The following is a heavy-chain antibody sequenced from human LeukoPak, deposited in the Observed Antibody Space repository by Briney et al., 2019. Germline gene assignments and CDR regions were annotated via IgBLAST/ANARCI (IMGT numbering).Heavy chain of an antibody. V-gene: IGHV3-49*04. CDR1: GFTFGDYA. Sequence: GGSLRLSCTASGFTFGDYALTWVRQAPGKGLEWVGFIRSKTYGGTPEYAASVQGRFTISRDDSKGIAYLQMNSPKTEDTAVYYCTRDQTPYYWGQGTLVTVSS. CDR2: IRSKTYGGTP. CDR3: TRDQTPYY. J-gene: IGHJ4*02.